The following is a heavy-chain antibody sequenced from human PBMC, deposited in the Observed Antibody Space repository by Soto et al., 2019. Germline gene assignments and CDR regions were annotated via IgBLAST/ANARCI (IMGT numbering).Heavy chain of an antibody. V-gene: IGHV1-8*01. CDR3: ARVQEQQLVRPLDY. D-gene: IGHD6-13*01. CDR1: GYTFTSYD. CDR2: MNPNSGNT. J-gene: IGHJ4*02. Sequence: QVQLVQSGAEVKKPGASVKVSCKASGYTFTSYDINWVRQATGQGLEWMGWMNPNSGNTGYAQKFKGRVTMTRNTSISTAYMELSSLRSEDTAVYYCARVQEQQLVRPLDYWGQGTLVTVSS.